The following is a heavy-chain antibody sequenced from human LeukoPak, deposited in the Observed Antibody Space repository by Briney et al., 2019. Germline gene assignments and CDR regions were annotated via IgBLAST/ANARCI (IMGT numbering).Heavy chain of an antibody. CDR3: AKTFYYGSGSYYPHFDY. CDR2: ISSGGSTI. Sequence: GGSLRLSCAASGFIFGDYNMNWVRQAPGKGLEWVSYISSGGSTIYYADSVKGRFTISRDNARNSLYLQMNGLTDEDTAVYYCAKTFYYGSGSYYPHFDYWGQGTLVTVSS. D-gene: IGHD3-10*01. CDR1: GFIFGDYN. V-gene: IGHV3-48*02. J-gene: IGHJ4*02.